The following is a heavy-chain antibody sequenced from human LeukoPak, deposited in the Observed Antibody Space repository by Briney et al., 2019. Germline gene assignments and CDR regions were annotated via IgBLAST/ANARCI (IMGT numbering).Heavy chain of an antibody. CDR3: TRQVVGGLEFDY. V-gene: IGHV4-39*01. J-gene: IGHJ4*02. CDR2: VYYSGSA. CDR1: GDSVSSRSYY. Sequence: SETLSLTCTVSGDSVSSRSYYWGWIRHPPGKGLKWVGSVYYSGSAHYNPSLKSRVTISVDTSKNQFSLNLNSVTAADTAVYYCTRQVVGGLEFDYWGQGTLVTVSS. D-gene: IGHD3-10*01.